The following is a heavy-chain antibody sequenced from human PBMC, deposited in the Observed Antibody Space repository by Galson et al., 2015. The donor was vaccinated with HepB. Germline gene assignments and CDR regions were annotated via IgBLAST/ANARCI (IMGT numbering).Heavy chain of an antibody. Sequence: SVKVSCKASGYTFTSYAMHWVRQAPGQRLEWMGWINAGNGNTKYSQKFQGRVTMTRDTSTSTVYMELSSLRSEDTAVYYCARVWGDGYNQITSGFDYWGQGTLVTVSS. D-gene: IGHD5-24*01. CDR1: GYTFTSYA. CDR3: ARVWGDGYNQITSGFDY. V-gene: IGHV1-3*01. J-gene: IGHJ4*02. CDR2: INAGNGNT.